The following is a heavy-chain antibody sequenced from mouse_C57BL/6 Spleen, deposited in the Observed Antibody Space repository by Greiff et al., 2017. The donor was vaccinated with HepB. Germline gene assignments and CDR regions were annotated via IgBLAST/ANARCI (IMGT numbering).Heavy chain of an antibody. Sequence: VQLQQPGAELVKPGASVKLSCKASGYTFTSYWMHWVKQRPGQGLEWIGMIHPNSGSTNYNEKFKSKATLTVDKSSSTAYMQLSSLTSEDSAVYYCARWAGPPYYAMYYWGQGTSVTVSS. J-gene: IGHJ4*01. CDR2: IHPNSGST. CDR1: GYTFTSYW. D-gene: IGHD3-3*01. V-gene: IGHV1-64*01. CDR3: ARWAGPPYYAMYY.